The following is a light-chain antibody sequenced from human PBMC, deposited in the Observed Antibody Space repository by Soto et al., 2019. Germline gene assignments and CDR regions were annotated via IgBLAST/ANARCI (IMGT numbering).Light chain of an antibody. CDR2: AAS. V-gene: IGKV1-9*01. CDR1: QGISIF. Sequence: DIQLTQSPSFLSASVVDRVTITFRASQGISIFLAWFQQKPGKAPNLLISAASTLQSGVPSRFSGSGSGTDFTLSISSLQPEDFATYYCQKFNNYPLNCGQGKRRAIK. CDR3: QKFNNYPLN. J-gene: IGKJ5*01.